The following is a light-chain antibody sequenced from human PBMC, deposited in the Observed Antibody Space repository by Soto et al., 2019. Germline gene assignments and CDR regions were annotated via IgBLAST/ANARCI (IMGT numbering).Light chain of an antibody. CDR1: QSISSY. CDR3: QQSYSTPRT. Sequence: DIQMTQSPSSLSASVGDRVTITCRASQSISSYLNWYQQKPGKAPKLLIYAASSLQSGVPSRFSGSGSGTDFTLTFSSLQPEDFATYYCQQSYSTPRTFGQGTKVDIK. V-gene: IGKV1-39*01. J-gene: IGKJ1*01. CDR2: AAS.